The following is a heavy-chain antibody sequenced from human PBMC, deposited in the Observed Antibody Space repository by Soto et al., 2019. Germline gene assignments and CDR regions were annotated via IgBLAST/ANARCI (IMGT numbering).Heavy chain of an antibody. J-gene: IGHJ3*02. Sequence: PSETLSLTCTVSGGSISSSSYYWGWIRQPPGKGLEWIGSIYYSGSTYYNPSLKSRVTISVDTSKNQFSLKLSSVTAADTAVYYCAGSVVVGTHDAFDIWGQGTMVTVSS. CDR3: AGSVVVGTHDAFDI. CDR1: GGSISSSSYY. V-gene: IGHV4-39*01. D-gene: IGHD2-15*01. CDR2: IYYSGST.